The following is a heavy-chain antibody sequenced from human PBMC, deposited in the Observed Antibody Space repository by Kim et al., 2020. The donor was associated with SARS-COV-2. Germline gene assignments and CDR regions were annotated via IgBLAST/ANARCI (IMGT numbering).Heavy chain of an antibody. J-gene: IGHJ4*02. Sequence: SGSTNYNPSLKSRVTISVDTSKNQFSLKLSSVTAADTAVYYCARGRELLYWGQGTLVTVSS. D-gene: IGHD1-26*01. CDR3: ARGRELLY. CDR2: SGST. V-gene: IGHV4-34*01.